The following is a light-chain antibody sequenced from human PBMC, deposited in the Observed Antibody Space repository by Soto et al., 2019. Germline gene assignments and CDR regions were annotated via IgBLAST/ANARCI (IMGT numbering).Light chain of an antibody. Sequence: DIQMTQSPSSLSASLGDRVTITCRASQIISNYLHWYQHKPGTAPKLLIFAASNLQSGVPSRFSGSGSGTDFTLTISSLQPEDFATYYCQQSYSSPLTFGGGTKVDIK. CDR3: QQSYSSPLT. CDR2: AAS. J-gene: IGKJ4*01. V-gene: IGKV1-39*01. CDR1: QIISNY.